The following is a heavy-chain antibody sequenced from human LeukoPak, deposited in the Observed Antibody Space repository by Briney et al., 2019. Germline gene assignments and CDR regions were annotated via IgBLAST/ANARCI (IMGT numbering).Heavy chain of an antibody. J-gene: IGHJ4*02. Sequence: SGPTLLNPTPTLTLTCTFSGFSLRTRGVGVGWIRQPPGKALEWLSLIYCDDDKRYTTSLKSRLTITKDTSKNQVVLTMTNMDPVDTATYYCAHRRTIAVAGRDGFDYWGQGTLVTVSS. CDR1: GFSLRTRGVG. V-gene: IGHV2-5*02. CDR2: IYCDDDK. CDR3: AHRRTIAVAGRDGFDY. D-gene: IGHD6-19*01.